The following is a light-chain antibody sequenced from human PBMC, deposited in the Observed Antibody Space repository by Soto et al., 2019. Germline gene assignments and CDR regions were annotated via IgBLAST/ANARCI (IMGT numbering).Light chain of an antibody. CDR3: QQYNSYPFT. CDR1: QTISAR. Sequence: IPMTQSPSILSASVGDRVTITCRASQTISARLAWYQQKPGRAPKILIYDASSLQSGVSSRFSGGGSETEFTLTISSLQPDDFATYYCQQYNSYPFTFGQGTKLDIK. CDR2: DAS. J-gene: IGKJ2*01. V-gene: IGKV1-5*01.